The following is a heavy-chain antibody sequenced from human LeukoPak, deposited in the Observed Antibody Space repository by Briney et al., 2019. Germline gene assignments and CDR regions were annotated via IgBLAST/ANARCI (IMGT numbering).Heavy chain of an antibody. CDR1: GFTFDDYA. CDR2: ISWNSGSI. J-gene: IGHJ3*02. D-gene: IGHD2-21*02. Sequence: PGGSLRLSCAASGFTFDDYAMHWVRHAPGKGLEWVSGISWNSGSIGYADSVKGRFTISRDNAKNSLYLQMNSLRAEDTALYYCAKDRTAARSAFDIWGQGTMVTVSS. CDR3: AKDRTAARSAFDI. V-gene: IGHV3-9*01.